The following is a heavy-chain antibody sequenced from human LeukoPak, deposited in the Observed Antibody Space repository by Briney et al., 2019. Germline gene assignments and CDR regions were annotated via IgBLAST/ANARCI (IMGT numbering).Heavy chain of an antibody. D-gene: IGHD6-19*01. V-gene: IGHV3-48*03. CDR3: ARGPSYSSGWVRGSNNFDY. J-gene: IGHJ4*02. CDR1: GFTFSSYE. CDR2: ISSSGSTI. Sequence: PGGSLRLSCAASGFTFSSYEMNWVRQAPGKGLEWVSYISSSGSTIYYADSVKGRFTISRDNAKNSLYLQMNSLRAEDTAVYYCARGPSYSSGWVRGSNNFDYWGQGTLVTVSS.